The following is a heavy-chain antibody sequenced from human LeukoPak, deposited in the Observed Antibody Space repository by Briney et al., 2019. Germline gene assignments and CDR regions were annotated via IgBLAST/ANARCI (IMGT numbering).Heavy chain of an antibody. J-gene: IGHJ6*03. CDR1: GFTVSSNY. CDR2: IKSKTDGGTT. Sequence: GGSLRLSCAASGFTVSSNYMSWVRQAPGKGLEWVGRIKSKTDGGTTDYAAPVKGRFTISRDDSKNTLYLQMNSLKTEDTAVYYCTTPDSGYDPEYYYMDVWAKGPRSPSP. CDR3: TTPDSGYDPEYYYMDV. V-gene: IGHV3-15*01. D-gene: IGHD5-12*01.